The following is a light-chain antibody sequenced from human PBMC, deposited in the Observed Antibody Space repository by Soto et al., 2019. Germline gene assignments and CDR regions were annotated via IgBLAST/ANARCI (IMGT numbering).Light chain of an antibody. CDR3: AVWDDSLDGRV. CDR2: RNN. V-gene: IGLV1-47*01. CDR1: SPNIGSNN. Sequence: QLVLTQSPSASGTPGQRVTISCSGSSPNIGSNNVCWYQQLPGTAPKLLIYRNNQRPSGVPDRFSGSKSGTSASLAISGLRAEDEADYYCAVWDDSLDGRVFGGGTKLTVL. J-gene: IGLJ2*01.